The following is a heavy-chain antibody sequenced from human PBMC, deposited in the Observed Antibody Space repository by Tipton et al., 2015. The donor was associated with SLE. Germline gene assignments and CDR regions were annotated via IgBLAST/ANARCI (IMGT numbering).Heavy chain of an antibody. Sequence: TLSLTCTVSGGSISSYYWSWIRQPPGKGLEWIGYIYYSGSTNYSPSLKSRVTISVDTSKNQFSLKLSSVTAADTAVYYCARFIAAAGILYWGQGTLVTVSS. J-gene: IGHJ4*02. V-gene: IGHV4-59*01. D-gene: IGHD6-13*01. CDR1: GGSISSYY. CDR3: ARFIAAAGILY. CDR2: IYYSGST.